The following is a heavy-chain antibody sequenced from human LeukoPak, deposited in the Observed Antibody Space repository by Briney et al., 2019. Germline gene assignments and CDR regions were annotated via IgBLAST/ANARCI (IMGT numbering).Heavy chain of an antibody. V-gene: IGHV4-59*01. D-gene: IGHD6-13*01. J-gene: IGHJ4*02. CDR3: ARGVVAAAGRTFDF. CDR2: IYNSGST. CDR1: GVSFSYFY. Sequence: PSETLSLTCTVSGVSFSYFYWSWIRQPPGKGLEWIGYIYNSGSTSYNPSLKSRVTISLDTSQNQFSLKLSSLTAADTAVYYCARGVVAAAGRTFDFWGQGTLVTVSS.